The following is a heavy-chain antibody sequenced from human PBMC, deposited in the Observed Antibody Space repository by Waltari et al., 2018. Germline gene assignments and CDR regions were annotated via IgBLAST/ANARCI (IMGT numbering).Heavy chain of an antibody. CDR1: GFTFGSSW. CDR2: IKQDGSEN. D-gene: IGHD4-17*01. CDR3: ARVFVYGANSGKRPMDV. Sequence: EVQMVESGGGLVQPGGSLRLSCAASGFTFGSSWMALFRQAPGKGLEWVANIKQDGSENYYVDSVKGRFTISRDDAKNSLYLQMNSLRNEDTAVYFCARVFVYGANSGKRPMDVWGKGTTVTVSS. V-gene: IGHV3-7*01. J-gene: IGHJ6*03.